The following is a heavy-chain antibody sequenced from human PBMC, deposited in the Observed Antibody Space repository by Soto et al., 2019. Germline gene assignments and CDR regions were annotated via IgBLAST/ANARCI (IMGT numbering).Heavy chain of an antibody. CDR2: ISGSGGST. D-gene: IGHD6-13*01. V-gene: IGHV3-23*01. Sequence: EVQLLASGGGLVQPGGSLSLSCAASGFTFSSYAMSWVRQAPGKGLEWVSAISGSGGSTYYADSVKGRFTISRDNSKNTLYLHMNSLRAEDTAVYYCAKCPKQQLVLAWFDPWGQGTLVTVSS. J-gene: IGHJ5*02. CDR3: AKCPKQQLVLAWFDP. CDR1: GFTFSSYA.